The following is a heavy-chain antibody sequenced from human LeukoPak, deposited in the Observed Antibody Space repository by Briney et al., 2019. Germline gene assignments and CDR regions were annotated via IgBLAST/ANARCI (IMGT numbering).Heavy chain of an antibody. CDR3: VTHEVTIIARSTFDY. J-gene: IGHJ4*02. CDR1: GFTFSNYW. D-gene: IGHD2/OR15-2a*01. Sequence: GGSLRLSCAASGFTFSNYWMSWVRQAPGKGLEWVANIKHDGTEKYYVDSMKGRFTISRDNAKNSLYLQMNSLRAEDTAVYYCVTHEVTIIARSTFDYWGQGTLVTVSP. CDR2: IKHDGTEK. V-gene: IGHV3-7*01.